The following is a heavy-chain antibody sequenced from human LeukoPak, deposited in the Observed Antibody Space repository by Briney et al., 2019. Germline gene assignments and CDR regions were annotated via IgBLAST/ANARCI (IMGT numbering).Heavy chain of an antibody. V-gene: IGHV4-34*01. CDR1: GGSFSGYY. Sequence: SETLSLTCAVYGGSFSGYYWSWIRQPPGKGLEWIGEINHSGSTNYNPSLKSRVTISVDTSKNQFSLKLSPVTAADTAVYYCARRRTWIQLWSRSDYFDYWGQGTLVTVSS. CDR3: ARRRTWIQLWSRSDYFDY. CDR2: INHSGST. J-gene: IGHJ4*02. D-gene: IGHD5-18*01.